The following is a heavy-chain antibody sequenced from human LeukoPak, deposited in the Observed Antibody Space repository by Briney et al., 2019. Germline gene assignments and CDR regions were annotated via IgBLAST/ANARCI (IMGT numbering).Heavy chain of an antibody. V-gene: IGHV4-39*01. J-gene: IGHJ4*02. Sequence: PSETLSLTCTVSGGSISNYYWGWIRQPPGKGLEWIGSIYYTESTYYNPSLKSRVTISVDTSKNQFSLKLSSVTAADTAVYYCARTGVGGYGEIDYWGQGTLVTVSS. D-gene: IGHD4-17*01. CDR3: ARTGVGGYGEIDY. CDR2: IYYTEST. CDR1: GGSISNYY.